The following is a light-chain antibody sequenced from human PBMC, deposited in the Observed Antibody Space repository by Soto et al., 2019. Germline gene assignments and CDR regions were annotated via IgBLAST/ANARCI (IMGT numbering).Light chain of an antibody. CDR1: TTDVGSYNL. V-gene: IGLV2-23*02. CDR2: EVS. CDR3: CSWAGSNTFYF. J-gene: IGLJ1*01. Sequence: QAVRTQPASVCGSPGESITISCTGTTTDVGSYNLVSWYQQHPGRAPKLMIYEVSRRPSGVSNRFSGSKSGNTASLTISGLQAEDEADYYCCSWAGSNTFYFFGTGTKVTVL.